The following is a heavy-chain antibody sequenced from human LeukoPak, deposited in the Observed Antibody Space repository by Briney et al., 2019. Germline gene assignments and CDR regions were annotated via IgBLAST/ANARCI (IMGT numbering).Heavy chain of an antibody. J-gene: IGHJ4*02. D-gene: IGHD3-16*02. CDR2: IYYSGST. Sequence: SETLSLTCTVSGGSISRYYWSWIRQPPGKGLEWIGYIYYSGSTNYNPSLKSRVTISVDTSKNQFSLKLSSVTAADTAVYYCARAEYDYVWGSYRPFDYWGQGTLVTVSS. CDR3: ARAEYDYVWGSYRPFDY. V-gene: IGHV4-59*08. CDR1: GGSISRYY.